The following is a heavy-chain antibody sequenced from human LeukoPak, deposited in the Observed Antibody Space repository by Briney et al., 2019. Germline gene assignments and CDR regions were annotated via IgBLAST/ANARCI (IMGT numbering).Heavy chain of an antibody. CDR1: GFTFSSYW. CDR2: INSDGSST. V-gene: IGHV3-74*01. D-gene: IGHD5-18*01. CDR3: ARVEGDRSYGR. J-gene: IGHJ4*02. Sequence: SGGSLRLSCAASGFTFSSYWMHWVRQAPGKGLVWVSRINSDGSSTSYADSVKGRFTISRDNAKNTLYLQMNSLRAEDTAVYYCARVEGDRSYGRWGQGTLVTVSS.